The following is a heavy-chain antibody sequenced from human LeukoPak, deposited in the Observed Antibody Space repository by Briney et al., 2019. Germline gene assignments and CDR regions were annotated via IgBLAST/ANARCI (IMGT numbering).Heavy chain of an antibody. CDR1: GGSFSGYY. D-gene: IGHD3-9*01. CDR2: INHSGST. V-gene: IGHV4-34*01. Sequence: KTSETLSLTCAVYGGSFSGYYWSWIRQPPGKGLEWIGEINHSGSTNYNPSLKSRVTISVDTSKNQFSLKLSSVTAADTAVYYCARGYDILTGYYFDYWGQGTLVTVSS. J-gene: IGHJ4*02. CDR3: ARGYDILTGYYFDY.